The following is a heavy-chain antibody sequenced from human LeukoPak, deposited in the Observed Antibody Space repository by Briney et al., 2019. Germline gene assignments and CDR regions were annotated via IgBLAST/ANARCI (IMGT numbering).Heavy chain of an antibody. CDR2: IYHSGST. Sequence: PSETLSLTCTVSGGSIGSGGYYWGWIRQPPGKGLEWIGSIYHSGSTYYNPPLKSRVTISVDTSKNQFSLKLSSVTAADTAVYYCASGMTTVVRGTDYWGQGTLVTVSS. CDR3: ASGMTTVVRGTDY. CDR1: GGSIGSGGYY. J-gene: IGHJ4*02. D-gene: IGHD4-23*01. V-gene: IGHV4-39*07.